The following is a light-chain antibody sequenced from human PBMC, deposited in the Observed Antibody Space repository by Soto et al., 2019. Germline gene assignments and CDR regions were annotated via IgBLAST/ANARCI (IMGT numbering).Light chain of an antibody. Sequence: EIVLTQSPGTLSLSPGERATLSCRASQSVSSSYLAWYQQKPGRAPRLLIYGASSRATGIPDRFSGSGSGTDFTLTISRLELEDFSTYYCQQYHSYSWTFGQGTKVDMK. CDR3: QQYHSYSWT. CDR1: QSVSSSY. V-gene: IGKV3-20*01. J-gene: IGKJ1*01. CDR2: GAS.